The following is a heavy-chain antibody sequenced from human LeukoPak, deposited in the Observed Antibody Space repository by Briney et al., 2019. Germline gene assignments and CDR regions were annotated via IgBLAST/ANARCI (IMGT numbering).Heavy chain of an antibody. CDR1: GFTFSSYG. D-gene: IGHD6-6*01. CDR3: ARDVSAGEYSSLGDAFDI. J-gene: IGHJ3*02. CDR2: ISSSSSYI. V-gene: IGHV3-21*01. Sequence: GGSLRLSCAASGFTFSSYGMNWVRQAPGKGLECVSSISSSSSYIYYADSVKGRFTISRDNAKNLLYLQMNSLRAEDTAVYYCARDVSAGEYSSLGDAFDIWGQGTMVTVSS.